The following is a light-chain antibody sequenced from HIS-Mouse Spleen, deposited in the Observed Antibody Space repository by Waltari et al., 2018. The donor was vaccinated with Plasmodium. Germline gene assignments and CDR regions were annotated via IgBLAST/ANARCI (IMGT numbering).Light chain of an antibody. CDR2: DVS. CDR3: SSYTTTSTRV. J-gene: IGLJ3*02. V-gene: IGLV2-14*03. Sequence: QSALTQPASVSGSPGQSITISCTGTSSDVGGYNYVSWYQQHPGNAPNLRIYDVSNRPSGVSNRFSGSKTGNTASLTISELQAEDEANYYCSSYTTTSTRVFGGGTKLTVL. CDR1: SSDVGGYNY.